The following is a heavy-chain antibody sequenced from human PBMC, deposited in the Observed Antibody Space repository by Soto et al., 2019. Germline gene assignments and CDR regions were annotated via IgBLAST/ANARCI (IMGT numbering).Heavy chain of an antibody. D-gene: IGHD3-3*02. CDR2: IYSGGST. CDR3: ARETSRIFGVDPYLFDY. J-gene: IGHJ4*02. V-gene: IGHV3-66*01. Sequence: GGSLRLSCAASGFTVSSNYMSWVRQAPGKGLEWVSVIYSGGSTYYADSVKGRFTISRDNSKNTLYLQMNSLRAEDTAVYYCARETSRIFGVDPYLFDYWGQGTLVTVSS. CDR1: GFTVSSNY.